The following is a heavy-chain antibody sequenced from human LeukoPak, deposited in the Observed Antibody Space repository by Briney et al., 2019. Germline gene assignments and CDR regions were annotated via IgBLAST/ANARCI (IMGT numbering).Heavy chain of an antibody. CDR1: GFTFSTYS. Sequence: PGGSLRLSCAASGFTFSTYSMNWVRQAPGKGLEWVSVIYSGGSTYYADSVKGRFTISRDNSKNTLYLQMNSLRAEDTAVYYCARLGIVLDYWGQGTLVTVSS. CDR3: ARLGIVLDY. V-gene: IGHV3-66*04. CDR2: IYSGGST. J-gene: IGHJ4*02. D-gene: IGHD2/OR15-2a*01.